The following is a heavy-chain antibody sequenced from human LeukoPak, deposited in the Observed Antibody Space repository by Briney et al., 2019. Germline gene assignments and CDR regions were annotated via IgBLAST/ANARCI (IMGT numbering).Heavy chain of an antibody. J-gene: IGHJ3*02. CDR1: GYTFTSYG. V-gene: IGHV1-2*02. Sequence: ASVKVSCKASGYTFTSYGISWVRQAPGQGLEWMGWINPNSGGTNYAQKFQGRVTMTRDTSISTAYMELSRLRSDDTAVYYCARGGPPYYDILTGYYTSDAFDIWGQGTMVTVSS. CDR3: ARGGPPYYDILTGYYTSDAFDI. CDR2: INPNSGGT. D-gene: IGHD3-9*01.